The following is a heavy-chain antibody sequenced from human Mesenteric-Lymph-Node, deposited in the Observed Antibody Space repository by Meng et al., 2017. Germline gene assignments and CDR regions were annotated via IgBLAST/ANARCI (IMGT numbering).Heavy chain of an antibody. CDR1: GDSINSRNYY. Sequence: QLHFKESGPGLVKPSETLSLSCTVAGDSINSRNYYWGWIRQPPGEGLEWIGSIYYSGRTYYSPSLKSRVTISLDTSKNQFSLKLSSVTAADTAVYYCARGGYYSFNYWGQGTLVTVSS. CDR3: ARGGYYSFNY. D-gene: IGHD5-18*01. CDR2: IYYSGRT. J-gene: IGHJ4*02. V-gene: IGHV4-39*07.